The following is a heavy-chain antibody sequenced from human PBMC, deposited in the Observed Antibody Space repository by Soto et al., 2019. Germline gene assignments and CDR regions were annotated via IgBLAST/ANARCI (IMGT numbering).Heavy chain of an antibody. Sequence: QVQLVESGGGLVKPGGSLRLSCAASGFTFSDYYMSWIRQAPGKGLEWVSYISSSSSYTNYAGSVKGRFTISRDNAKNSLYLQMNSLRAEDTAVYYCARAGNWNDEPNYGMEVWGQGTTVTVSS. J-gene: IGHJ6*02. CDR2: ISSSSSYT. CDR1: GFTFSDYY. V-gene: IGHV3-11*05. CDR3: ARAGNWNDEPNYGMEV. D-gene: IGHD1-20*01.